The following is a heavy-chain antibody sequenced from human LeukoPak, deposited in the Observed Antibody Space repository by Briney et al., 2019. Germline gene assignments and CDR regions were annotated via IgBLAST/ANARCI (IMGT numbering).Heavy chain of an antibody. CDR2: IYYSGST. Sequence: PSETLSLTCTVSGGSISSHYWSWIRQPPGKGLEWNGYIYYSGSTNYNPPLKSRVTISVDTSKNQFSLKLSSVTAADTAVYYCARGVGIVVVPAFGWFDPWGQGTLVTVSS. J-gene: IGHJ5*02. CDR3: ARGVGIVVVPAFGWFDP. V-gene: IGHV4-59*11. D-gene: IGHD2-2*03. CDR1: GGSISSHY.